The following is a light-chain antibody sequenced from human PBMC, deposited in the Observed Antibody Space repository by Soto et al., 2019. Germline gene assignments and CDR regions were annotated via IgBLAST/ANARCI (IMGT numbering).Light chain of an antibody. V-gene: IGKV1-33*01. Sequence: IQLTQSPSSLSASVGERVTINCRASQDIDNYLNWYQHRPGEAPKLLIYAASYLETGVPARFSGSGSGTDFSFTITSLQPEDSATYYCQQYDTRPTMTFGQGTRLEI. CDR1: QDIDNY. J-gene: IGKJ5*01. CDR2: AAS. CDR3: QQYDTRPTMT.